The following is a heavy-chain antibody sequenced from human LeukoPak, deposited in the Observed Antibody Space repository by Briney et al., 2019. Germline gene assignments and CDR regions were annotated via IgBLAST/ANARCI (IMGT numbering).Heavy chain of an antibody. V-gene: IGHV4-39*07. Sequence: SETLSLTCAVSGGSISSNSYYWGWIRQPPGKGLEWIGSIYYSGSTYYNPSLKSRVTISVDTSKNQFSLKLSSVTAADTAVYYCARGPREKLWTRMFDYWGQGTLVTVSS. D-gene: IGHD3-10*01. CDR3: ARGPREKLWTRMFDY. CDR1: GGSISSNSYY. CDR2: IYYSGST. J-gene: IGHJ4*02.